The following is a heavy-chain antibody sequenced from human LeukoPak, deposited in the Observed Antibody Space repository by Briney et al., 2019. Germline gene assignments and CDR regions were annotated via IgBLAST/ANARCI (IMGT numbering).Heavy chain of an antibody. J-gene: IGHJ4*02. CDR3: AREYYGSGSLDY. V-gene: IGHV3-21*01. D-gene: IGHD3-10*01. Sequence: PGGSLRLSCAASGFTFSSYSMNWVRQAPGKGLEWVSSISSSSSYIYYADSVKGRFTISRDNAKNSLYLQMNSLRAEDTAVHYCAREYYGSGSLDYWGQGTLVTVSS. CDR1: GFTFSSYS. CDR2: ISSSSSYI.